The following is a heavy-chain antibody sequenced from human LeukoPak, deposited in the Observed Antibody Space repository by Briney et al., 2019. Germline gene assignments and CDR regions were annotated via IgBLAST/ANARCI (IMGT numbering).Heavy chain of an antibody. CDR3: ARRTSMATRTNWFDP. CDR2: IYYSGSP. Sequence: PSETLSLTCTVSGGSISSTSYYWGWIRQPPGKGLECIGSIYYSGSPYYNPPLKSRVTISVDTSKNHFSLTLSSVTAADTAVYYCARRTSMATRTNWFDPWGQGTLVTVSS. V-gene: IGHV4-39*01. D-gene: IGHD5-24*01. J-gene: IGHJ5*02. CDR1: GGSISSTSYY.